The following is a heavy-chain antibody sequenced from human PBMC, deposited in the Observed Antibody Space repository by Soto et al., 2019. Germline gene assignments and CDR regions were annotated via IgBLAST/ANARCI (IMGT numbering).Heavy chain of an antibody. CDR2: IIPMFGTS. V-gene: IGHV1-69*13. Sequence: PVKACCKAPRGTFSGYALSWARQAPGQGLEWMGEIIPMFGTSNYAQKFQGRVTITADESTSTAYMELSSLRSEDTAVYYCARGSCSSTSCYKEYYFDLWGQGTLVTVS. CDR1: RGTFSGYA. D-gene: IGHD2-2*02. CDR3: ARGSCSSTSCYKEYYFDL. J-gene: IGHJ4*02.